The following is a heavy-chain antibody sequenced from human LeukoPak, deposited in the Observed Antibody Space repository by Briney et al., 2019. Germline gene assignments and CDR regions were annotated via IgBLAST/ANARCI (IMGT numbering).Heavy chain of an antibody. CDR1: GGSISSSSYY. J-gene: IGHJ4*02. Sequence: SETLSLTCTVSGGSISSSSYYWGWIRQPPGKGLEWIGNIYYSGSTYYNPSLKSRATMSVDTSKNHFSLKLSSLTAADTAVYYCARRRGYDHFDYWGQGTLVTVSS. D-gene: IGHD5-12*01. V-gene: IGHV4-39*02. CDR2: IYYSGST. CDR3: ARRRGYDHFDY.